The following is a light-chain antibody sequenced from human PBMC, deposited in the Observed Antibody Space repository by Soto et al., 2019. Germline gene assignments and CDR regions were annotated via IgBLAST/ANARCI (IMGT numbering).Light chain of an antibody. CDR3: QQYNSYPLT. J-gene: IGKJ4*01. CDR1: QSISSW. V-gene: IGKV1-5*01. Sequence: DIQMTQSPSTLYASVGDRVTITCRASQSISSWLAWYQQKPGKAPKLLIYDASSLESGVPSRFSGSGSGTEFTLTINSLQPDDLATDYCQQYNSYPLTFGGGTKVEIK. CDR2: DAS.